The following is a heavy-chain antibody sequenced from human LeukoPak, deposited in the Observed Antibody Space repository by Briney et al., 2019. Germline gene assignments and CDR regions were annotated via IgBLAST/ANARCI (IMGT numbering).Heavy chain of an antibody. D-gene: IGHD3-16*01. CDR3: ARGIGAADF. CDR2: VYHSGST. CDR1: GDSISGSNW. J-gene: IGHJ4*02. Sequence: SGTLSLTCDVSGDSISGSNWWNWVRQPPGKGLEWIGGVYHSGSTNYNPSLKRRVTMSVDKSKNQFSLKLSSVTAADTAVYYCARGIGAADFWGQGILVTVSS. V-gene: IGHV4-4*02.